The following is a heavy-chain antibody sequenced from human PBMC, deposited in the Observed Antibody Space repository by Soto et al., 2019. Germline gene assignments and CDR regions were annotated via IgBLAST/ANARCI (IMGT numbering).Heavy chain of an antibody. CDR2: IYYSGST. D-gene: IGHD6-19*01. V-gene: IGHV4-31*03. CDR3: ARASGIAVAGTRASNWFDP. CDR1: GGSISSGGYY. J-gene: IGHJ5*02. Sequence: QVQLQESGPGLVKPSQTLSLTCTVSGGSISSGGYYWSWIRQHPGQGLEWIGYIYYSGSTYNNPSLKSRVTISVDTSKNQFSLKLSSVTAADTAVYYCARASGIAVAGTRASNWFDPWGQGTLVTVSS.